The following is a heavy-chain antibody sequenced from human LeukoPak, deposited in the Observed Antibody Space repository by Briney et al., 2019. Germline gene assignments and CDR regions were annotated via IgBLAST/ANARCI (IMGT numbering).Heavy chain of an antibody. CDR3: ARDRDIVVVVAATGYRYAYRMDV. Sequence: GASVKVSCKASGGTFSGYAISWVRQAPGQGLEWMGGIIPIFGTANYAQKFQGRVTITADESTSTAYMELSSLRSEDTAVYYCARDRDIVVVVAATGYRYAYRMDVWGQGTTVTVSS. V-gene: IGHV1-69*13. D-gene: IGHD2-15*01. J-gene: IGHJ6*02. CDR1: GGTFSGYA. CDR2: IIPIFGTA.